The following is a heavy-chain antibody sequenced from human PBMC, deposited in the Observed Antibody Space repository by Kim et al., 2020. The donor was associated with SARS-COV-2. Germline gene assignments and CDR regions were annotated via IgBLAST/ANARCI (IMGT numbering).Heavy chain of an antibody. J-gene: IGHJ5*02. CDR1: GGSISSYY. D-gene: IGHD6-13*01. V-gene: IGHV4-59*01. CDR2: IYYSGST. CDR3: ARDLWAAGYNWFDP. Sequence: SETLCLTCTVSGGSISSYYWSWIRQPPGKGLEWIGYIYYSGSTNYNPSLKSRVTISVDTSKNQFSLKLSSVTAADTAVYYCARDLWAAGYNWFDPWGQGTLVTVSS.